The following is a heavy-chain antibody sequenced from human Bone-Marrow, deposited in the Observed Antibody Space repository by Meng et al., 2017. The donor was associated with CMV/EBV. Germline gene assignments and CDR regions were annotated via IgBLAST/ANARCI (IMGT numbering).Heavy chain of an antibody. J-gene: IGHJ5*02. CDR2: IYYSGST. CDR1: GGSISSSSYY. CDR3: ARALRLDIVVVPAALNWFAP. D-gene: IGHD2-2*03. Sequence: SETLSLTCTVSGGSISSSSYYWGWIRQPPGKGLEWIGSIYYSGSTYYNPSLKSRVTISVDTSKNQFSLKLSSVTAADTAVYYCARALRLDIVVVPAALNWFAPWGQGTRVTVSS. V-gene: IGHV4-39*07.